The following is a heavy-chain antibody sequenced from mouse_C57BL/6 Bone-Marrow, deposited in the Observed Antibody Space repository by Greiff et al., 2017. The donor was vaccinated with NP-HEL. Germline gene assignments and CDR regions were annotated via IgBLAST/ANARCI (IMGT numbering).Heavy chain of an antibody. CDR3: ARRYYDGSSYGWYFGV. CDR1: GYTFTDYN. D-gene: IGHD1-1*01. Sequence: VQLQQSGPELVKPGASVKIPCKASGYTFTDYNMDWVKQSHGKSLEWIGDINPNNGGKRDNQKFTGKATLTVDKSSSTAYMELRSLTSEDTAVYYCARRYYDGSSYGWYFGVWGTGTTVTVSS. CDR2: INPNNGGK. V-gene: IGHV1-18*01. J-gene: IGHJ1*03.